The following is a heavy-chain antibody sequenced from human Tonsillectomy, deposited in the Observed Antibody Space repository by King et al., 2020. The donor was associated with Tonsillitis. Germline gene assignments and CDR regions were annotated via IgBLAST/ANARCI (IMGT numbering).Heavy chain of an antibody. CDR1: GFTFSSYA. D-gene: IGHD3-22*01. CDR3: AKEDSYYYDSSRRPFDY. V-gene: IGHV3-23*03. J-gene: IGHJ4*02. CDR2: IYSGSSST. Sequence: VQLVESGGGLVQPGGSLRLSCAASGFTFSSYAMSWVRQAPGKGLEWVSVIYSGSSSTYYADSVKGRFTISRDNSKNTLYLQMNSLRAEDTAVYYCAKEDSYYYDSSRRPFDYWGQGTLVPVSS.